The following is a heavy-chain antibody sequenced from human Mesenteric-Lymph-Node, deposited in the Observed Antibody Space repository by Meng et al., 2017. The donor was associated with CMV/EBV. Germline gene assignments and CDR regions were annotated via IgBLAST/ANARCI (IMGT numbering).Heavy chain of an antibody. CDR2: LSGSGGTT. D-gene: IGHD6-19*01. Sequence: ASGFTFSNYAMSWVRQAPGEGLDWVSGLSGSGGTTYYADSVKGRFTISRDNSRNTLFLQMSSLRAEDTAVYYCAKDFGSGFDWYFDLWGRGTLVTVSS. J-gene: IGHJ2*01. CDR3: AKDFGSGFDWYFDL. V-gene: IGHV3-23*01. CDR1: GFTFSNYA.